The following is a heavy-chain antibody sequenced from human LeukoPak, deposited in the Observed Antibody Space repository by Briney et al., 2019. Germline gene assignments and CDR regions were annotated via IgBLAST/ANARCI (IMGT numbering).Heavy chain of an antibody. Sequence: SETRSLTCTVSGGSVSSGSYYWSWIRQPPGKGLEWIGYIYYSGSTNYSPSLKSRVTISVDTSKNQFSLKLSSVTAADTAVYYCARGASSGWLMYYFDYWGQGTLVTVSS. D-gene: IGHD6-19*01. CDR1: GGSVSSGSYY. V-gene: IGHV4-61*01. CDR3: ARGASSGWLMYYFDY. CDR2: IYYSGST. J-gene: IGHJ4*02.